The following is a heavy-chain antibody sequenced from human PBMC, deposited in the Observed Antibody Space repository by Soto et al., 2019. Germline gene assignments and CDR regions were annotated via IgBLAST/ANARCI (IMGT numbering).Heavy chain of an antibody. CDR2: INHSGST. V-gene: IGHV4-34*01. CDR1: GGSFGGYD. CDR3: ARGRTLSYFDWNAARSHGMDI. D-gene: IGHD3-9*01. J-gene: IGHJ6*02. Sequence: LQILSLTYAVYGGSFGGYDWSWIRQPPGKGLEWSGEINHSGSTNYNPSLKSRVTISVDTSKNQFSLKLVSVTAADTAVYYCARGRTLSYFDWNAARSHGMDIWAQGTMRTVYS.